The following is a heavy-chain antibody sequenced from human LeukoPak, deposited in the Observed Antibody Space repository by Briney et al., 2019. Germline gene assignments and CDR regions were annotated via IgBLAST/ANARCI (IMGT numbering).Heavy chain of an antibody. J-gene: IGHJ6*02. CDR1: GGSFSGYY. Sequence: PSETLCLTCAAYGGSFSGYYWSWIRQPPGKGLVWIGEINRSGSTTYNPSFKGRVTISVDSSKIQFSRKLSSVTAADTAVYYCARGPKPPRSYYYDSSGYRAGSGYYYYGMDVWRQGTTVTVSS. CDR3: ARGPKPPRSYYYDSSGYRAGSGYYYYGMDV. D-gene: IGHD3-22*01. CDR2: INRSGST. V-gene: IGHV4-34*01.